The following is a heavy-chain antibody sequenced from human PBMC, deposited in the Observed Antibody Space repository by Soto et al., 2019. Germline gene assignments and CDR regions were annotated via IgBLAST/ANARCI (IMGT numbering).Heavy chain of an antibody. D-gene: IGHD3-3*01. CDR3: ARDTTPIFGQSDV. V-gene: IGHV1-69*13. CDR1: GGTFSSYA. CDR2: IIPIFGTA. J-gene: IGHJ6*02. Sequence: ASVKVSCKASGGTFSSYAISWVRQAPGQGLEWMGGIIPIFGTANYAQKFQGRVTITADESTSTAYMELSSLRSEDTAVYYCARDTTPIFGQSDVWGQGTTVTVSS.